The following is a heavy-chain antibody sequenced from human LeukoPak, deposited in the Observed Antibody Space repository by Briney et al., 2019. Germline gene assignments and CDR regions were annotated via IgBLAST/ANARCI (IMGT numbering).Heavy chain of an antibody. V-gene: IGHV3-15*01. D-gene: IGHD6-13*01. CDR3: TTRYSSSWWDRGNYYYMDV. Sequence: GGSLRLSCAASGFTFSSYWMHWVRQAPGKGLEWVGRIKSKTDGGTTDYAAPVKGRFTISRDDSKNTLYLQMNSLKTEDTAVYYCTTRYSSSWWDRGNYYYMDVWGKGTTVTISS. CDR2: IKSKTDGGTT. CDR1: GFTFSSYW. J-gene: IGHJ6*03.